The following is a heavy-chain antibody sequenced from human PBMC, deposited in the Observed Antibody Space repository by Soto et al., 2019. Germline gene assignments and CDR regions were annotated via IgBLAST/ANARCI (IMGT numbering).Heavy chain of an antibody. D-gene: IGHD3-22*01. CDR2: ISAYYGKT. CDR1: GYTFTSYG. CDR3: AGSYYYDSSGYYSKEGPFDY. V-gene: IGHV1-18*01. J-gene: IGHJ4*02. Sequence: GASVKVSCKASGYTFTSYGISWVRQAPGQGLEWMGWISAYYGKTNYAQKFQGRVTITTDESTSTAYMELSSLRSEDTAVYYCAGSYYYDSSGYYSKEGPFDYWGQGTLVTVSS.